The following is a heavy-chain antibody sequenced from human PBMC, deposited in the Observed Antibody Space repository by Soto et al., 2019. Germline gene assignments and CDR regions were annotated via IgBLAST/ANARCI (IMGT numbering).Heavy chain of an antibody. CDR2: IYSGGST. Sequence: EVQLVESGGGLVQPGGSLRLSCAASGFTVSSNYMSWVRQAPGKGLEWVSVIYSGGSTYYADSVKGRFTISRDNSKNTLYLQISSRRAEDTAVYYCAREDSGVVPATEDYYYYMDVWGKGTTVTVSS. J-gene: IGHJ6*03. D-gene: IGHD2-2*01. CDR1: GFTVSSNY. CDR3: AREDSGVVPATEDYYYYMDV. V-gene: IGHV3-66*01.